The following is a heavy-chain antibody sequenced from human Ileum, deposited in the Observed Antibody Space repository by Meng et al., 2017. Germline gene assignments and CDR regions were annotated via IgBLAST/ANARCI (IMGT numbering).Heavy chain of an antibody. CDR3: ARNYYDSSGEDSNDY. J-gene: IGHJ4*02. Sequence: QGNLQPWGSGRLQTSETPSPTCAVLGGSFSGYYWSWIRQPPGKGLEWIGEINHSGSTNYNPSLKSRVTISVDTSKNQFSLKLSSVTAADTAVYYCARNYYDSSGEDSNDYWGQGTLVTVSS. CDR2: INHSGST. V-gene: IGHV4-34*01. CDR1: GGSFSGYY. D-gene: IGHD3-22*01.